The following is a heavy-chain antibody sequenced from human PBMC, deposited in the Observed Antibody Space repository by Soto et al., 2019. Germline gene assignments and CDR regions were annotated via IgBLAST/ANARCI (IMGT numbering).Heavy chain of an antibody. D-gene: IGHD6-19*01. CDR2: IIPIFGTA. J-gene: IGHJ6*02. Sequence: GASVKVSCKASGGTFSSYAISRVRHAPGQGLEWLGVIIPIFGTANYAQKSQGRVTITADKSTSTAYMELSSLRSEDTAVYYCASLHIREAVAANYYYYGMDVWGQGTTVTVSS. CDR3: ASLHIREAVAANYYYYGMDV. V-gene: IGHV1-69*06. CDR1: GGTFSSYA.